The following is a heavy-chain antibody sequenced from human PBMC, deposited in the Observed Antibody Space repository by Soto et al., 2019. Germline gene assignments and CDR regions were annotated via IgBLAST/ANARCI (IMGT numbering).Heavy chain of an antibody. CDR3: AGVGATRGYAFDI. V-gene: IGHV5-51*01. Sequence: PGESLKISCKGSGYSFTSYWIGWVRQMPGKGLEWMGIIYPGDSDTRYSPSFQGQVTISADKSISTAYLQWSSLKASDTAMYYCAGVGATRGYAFDIWAKGQWSPSPQ. J-gene: IGHJ3*02. CDR2: IYPGDSDT. D-gene: IGHD1-26*01. CDR1: GYSFTSYW.